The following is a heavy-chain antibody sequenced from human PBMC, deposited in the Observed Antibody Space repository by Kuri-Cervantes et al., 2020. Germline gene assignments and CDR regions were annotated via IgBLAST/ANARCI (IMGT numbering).Heavy chain of an antibody. J-gene: IGHJ3*02. CDR2: IYYSGST. CDR1: GDSISSYY. D-gene: IGHD6-13*01. Sequence: SETLSLTCTAPGDSISSYYWSWIRQPPGKGLEWIGSIYYSGSTYYNPSLKSRVTISVDTSKNQFSLKLSSVTPEDTAVYYCAKDRSVRIAHAFDIWGQGTMVTVSS. V-gene: IGHV4-59*12. CDR3: AKDRSVRIAHAFDI.